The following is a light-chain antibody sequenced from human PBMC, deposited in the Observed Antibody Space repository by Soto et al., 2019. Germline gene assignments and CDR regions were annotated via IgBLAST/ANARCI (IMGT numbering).Light chain of an antibody. J-gene: IGKJ1*01. CDR3: QQYGSSGT. CDR2: GAS. CDR1: QSVSSN. V-gene: IGKV3-15*01. Sequence: EIMMTQSPATLSVSPGERATLSCRASQSVSSNLAWYQQKPGQAPRLLFYGASTMATGIPARFSGSGSGTEFTITISRLEPEEFAVYYCQQYGSSGTFGQGTKVEIK.